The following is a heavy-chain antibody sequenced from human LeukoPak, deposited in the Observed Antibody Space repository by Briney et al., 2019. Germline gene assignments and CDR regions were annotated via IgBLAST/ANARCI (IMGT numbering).Heavy chain of an antibody. V-gene: IGHV1-18*01. CDR3: ARSYGLEADY. CDR2: IAAYNGLT. CDR1: GYTFTGYG. J-gene: IGHJ4*02. Sequence: ASVKVSCKASGYTFTGYGIAWVRQAPGQGLELVGWIAAYNGLTNYAQNLQGRLSLTTDTSITTAYMELRNLTSDDTAIYFCARSYGLEADYWGRGTLVTVS. D-gene: IGHD3-16*02.